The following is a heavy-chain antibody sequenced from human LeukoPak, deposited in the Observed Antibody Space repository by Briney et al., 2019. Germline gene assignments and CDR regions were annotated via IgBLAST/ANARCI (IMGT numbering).Heavy chain of an antibody. J-gene: IGHJ4*02. D-gene: IGHD3-16*01. Sequence: SETLSLTCTVSGGSVSSGSYYWSWIRQPPGKGLEWIGYIYYSGSTNYNPSLKSRVTISVDTSKNQFSLKLSSVTAADTAVYYCARDEIGGVGYWGQGTLVTVSS. V-gene: IGHV4-61*01. CDR3: ARDEIGGVGY. CDR2: IYYSGST. CDR1: GGSVSSGSYY.